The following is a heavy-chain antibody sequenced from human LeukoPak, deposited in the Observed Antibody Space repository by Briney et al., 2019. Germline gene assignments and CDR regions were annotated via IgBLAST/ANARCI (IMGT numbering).Heavy chain of an antibody. Sequence: SETLSLTCAVYGASFSGYYWSWIRQPPGKGLEWIGEINHSGSTNFNPSLESRATISVDTSKNHFSLKMSSVTAADTAVYYCARSSGTGTFSYWGQGTLVTVSS. CDR3: ARSSGTGTFSY. CDR1: GASFSGYY. J-gene: IGHJ4*02. V-gene: IGHV4-34*01. D-gene: IGHD6-25*01. CDR2: INHSGST.